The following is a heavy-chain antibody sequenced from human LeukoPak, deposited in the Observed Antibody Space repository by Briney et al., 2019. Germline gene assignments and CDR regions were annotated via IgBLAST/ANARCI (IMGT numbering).Heavy chain of an antibody. CDR3: ARDQGRYCSSTSCYVPDY. CDR2: IWYDGSNK. D-gene: IGHD2-2*01. J-gene: IGHJ4*02. CDR1: GFTFSSYG. V-gene: IGHV3-33*01. Sequence: GGSLRLSCAASGFTFSSYGMHWVRQAPGKGLEWVAVIWYDGSNKYYADSVKGRFTISRDNSKDTLYLQMNSLRAEDTAVYYCARDQGRYCSSTSCYVPDYWGQGTLVTVSS.